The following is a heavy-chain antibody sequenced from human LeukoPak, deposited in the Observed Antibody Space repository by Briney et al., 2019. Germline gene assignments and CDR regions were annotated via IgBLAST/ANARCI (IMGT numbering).Heavy chain of an antibody. CDR1: GGSISGYS. V-gene: IGHV4-34*01. CDR3: ARDSSYTTSWPFDY. CDR2: VNDSGST. J-gene: IGHJ4*02. D-gene: IGHD6-13*01. Sequence: SETLSLTCTVSGGSISGYSWSWIRQPPGKGLEWIGDVNDSGSTNYNPSLKSRVTISVDTSKNQFSLKLTSVTAADTAVYYCARDSSYTTSWPFDYWGQGNLVTVSS.